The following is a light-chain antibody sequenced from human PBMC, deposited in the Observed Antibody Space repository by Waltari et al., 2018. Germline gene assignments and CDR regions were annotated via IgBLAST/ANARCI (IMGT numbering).Light chain of an antibody. CDR1: QTITNW. J-gene: IGKJ2*01. CDR2: KAS. CDR3: QQYDNYPYT. Sequence: DIQMTQSPSTLSASVGDRVTITCRASQTITNWLAWYKQKPGEAPQLLIYKASTLDMGVPSRFSGSGSGTEFTLTISSLQPDDFATYYCQQYDNYPYTFGQGTKLEIK. V-gene: IGKV1-5*03.